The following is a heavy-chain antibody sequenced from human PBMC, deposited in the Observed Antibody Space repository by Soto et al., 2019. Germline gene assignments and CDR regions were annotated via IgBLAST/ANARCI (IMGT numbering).Heavy chain of an antibody. J-gene: IGHJ6*03. CDR3: ARGIAADTVYYYYYMDV. D-gene: IGHD6-13*01. CDR2: MNPNSGNT. CDR1: GYTFTSYC. V-gene: IGHV1-8*01. Sequence: GASVKVSCKASGYTFTSYCINWVRQATGQGLEWMGWMNPNSGNTGYAQKFQGRVTMTRNTSISTAYMELSSLRSEDTAVYYCARGIAADTVYYYYYMDVWGKGTTVTVSS.